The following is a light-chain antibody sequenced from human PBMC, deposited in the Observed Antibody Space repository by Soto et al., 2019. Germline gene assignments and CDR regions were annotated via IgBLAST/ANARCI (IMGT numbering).Light chain of an antibody. V-gene: IGKV3-20*01. J-gene: IGKJ1*01. Sequence: EIVLTQSPGTLSLSPGERATLSCRASQSVSSSYLAWYQQKLGQAPRLLIYGASSRATGTPDRFSGSGSGTDFTLTINRLEPEDFALYYCQQYGSSPPTFGQGTKVDIK. CDR1: QSVSSSY. CDR3: QQYGSSPPT. CDR2: GAS.